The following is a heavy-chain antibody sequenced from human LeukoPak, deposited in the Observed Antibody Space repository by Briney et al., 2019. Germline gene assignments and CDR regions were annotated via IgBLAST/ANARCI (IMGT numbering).Heavy chain of an antibody. J-gene: IGHJ4*02. CDR1: GGSISSYY. V-gene: IGHV4-59*12. CDR2: IYYSGST. D-gene: IGHD6-19*01. CDR3: AREHPLSGWYG. Sequence: PSETLSITCTVSGGSISSYYWSWIRQPPGKGLEWIGYIYYSGSTNYNPSLKSRVTISVDTSKNQFSLKLSSVTAADTAVYYCAREHPLSGWYGWGQGTLVTVSS.